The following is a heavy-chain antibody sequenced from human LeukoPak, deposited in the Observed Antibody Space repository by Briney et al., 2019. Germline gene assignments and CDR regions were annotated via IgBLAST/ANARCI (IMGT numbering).Heavy chain of an antibody. CDR3: AKDIHCSGGSCYKGGGFDY. V-gene: IGHV3-53*05. Sequence: TGGSLRLSCAASGFTVSSNYMSWVRQAPGKGLEWVSVIYSGGSTYYADSVEGRFTISRDNAKNSLYLQMNSLRAEDTALYYCAKDIHCSGGSCYKGGGFDYWGQGTLVTVSS. CDR2: IYSGGST. J-gene: IGHJ4*02. D-gene: IGHD2-15*01. CDR1: GFTVSSNY.